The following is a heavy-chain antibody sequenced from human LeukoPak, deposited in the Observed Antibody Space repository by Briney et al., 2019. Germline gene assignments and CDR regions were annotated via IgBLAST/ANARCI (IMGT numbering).Heavy chain of an antibody. CDR1: GFTFDDYA. V-gene: IGHV3-9*01. D-gene: IGHD4-17*01. Sequence: GGSLRLSCAASGFTFDDYAMHWVRQAPGKGLEWVSGITWNSGSIAYADSVKGRFTISRDNAKNSLYLQMNSLRAEDTAVYYCASCGGTVTTFDCWGQGTLVTVSS. CDR2: ITWNSGSI. J-gene: IGHJ4*02. CDR3: ASCGGTVTTFDC.